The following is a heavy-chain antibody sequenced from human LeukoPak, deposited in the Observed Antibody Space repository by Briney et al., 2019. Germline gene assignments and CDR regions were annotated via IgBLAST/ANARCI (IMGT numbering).Heavy chain of an antibody. D-gene: IGHD6-19*01. Sequence: PGGSLRLSCAASGFTFSSYGMHWVRQAPGKGLEWVAVIWYDGSNKYYADSVKGRFTISRDNSKNTLYLQMNSLRAEDTAVYYCARVASSGWYIHDYWGQGTLVTVSS. J-gene: IGHJ4*02. CDR3: ARVASSGWYIHDY. CDR1: GFTFSSYG. CDR2: IWYDGSNK. V-gene: IGHV3-33*01.